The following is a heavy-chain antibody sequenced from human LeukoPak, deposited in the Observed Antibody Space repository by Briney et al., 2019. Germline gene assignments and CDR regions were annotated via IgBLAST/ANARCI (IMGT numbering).Heavy chain of an antibody. Sequence: GGSLRLSCAASGFTFSDAWMNWVRQAPGKGLEWVGRIKRKSDGGTTDYAAPVKGRFTISRDDSKNTLYLQMNSLKTDDTAVYYCTTGNWGPYWGQGTLVTVSS. J-gene: IGHJ4*02. CDR3: TTGNWGPY. CDR2: IKRKSDGGTT. D-gene: IGHD7-27*01. CDR1: GFTFSDAW. V-gene: IGHV3-15*07.